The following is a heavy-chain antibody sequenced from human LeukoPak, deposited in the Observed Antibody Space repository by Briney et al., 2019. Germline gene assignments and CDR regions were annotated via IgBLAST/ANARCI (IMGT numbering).Heavy chain of an antibody. Sequence: ASVKVSCKASGYPFTDFYMHWVRQAPGQGLEWMGWINPHSGGTNYAQKFLGRVTMTRETSITTVYMELSRLISDDTAVYYCARGVWFGELYYFDSWAQGTLVTVSS. J-gene: IGHJ4*02. CDR2: INPHSGGT. CDR3: ARGVWFGELYYFDS. D-gene: IGHD3-10*01. CDR1: GYPFTDFY. V-gene: IGHV1-2*02.